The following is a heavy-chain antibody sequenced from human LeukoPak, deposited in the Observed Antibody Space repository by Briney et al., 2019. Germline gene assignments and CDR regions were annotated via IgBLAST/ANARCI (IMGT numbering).Heavy chain of an antibody. D-gene: IGHD3-3*01. CDR2: LRPDGSDK. Sequence: GGSLRPSSASSGFTFSGYWMTWVRPAPGKGLEWVANLRPDGSDKYYAASVKGRFTISRDNAKNSQYLQMNGLRADDTAIYYCARDAYDDASESWGQGTLVTVSS. J-gene: IGHJ5*02. V-gene: IGHV3-7*01. CDR3: ARDAYDDASES. CDR1: GFTFSGYW.